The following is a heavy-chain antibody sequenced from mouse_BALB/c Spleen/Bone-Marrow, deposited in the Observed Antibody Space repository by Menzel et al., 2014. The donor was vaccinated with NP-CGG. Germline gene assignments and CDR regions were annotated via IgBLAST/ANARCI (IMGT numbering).Heavy chain of an antibody. CDR1: GFSLSTYNTA. V-gene: IGHV8-8-1*01. J-gene: IGHJ4*01. D-gene: IGHD1-1*01. CDR2: IGSDDSK. Sequence: QVTLKECGPGILQPSQTLSLTCSFSGFSLSTYNTAVNWTRQPSGKGLEWLAQIGSDDSKLYNPFLKSRITISKDTSNSQVFLKIASVDTKDSATYYCAHRARGSNKFYSMDYWGQGTSVTVSS. CDR3: AHRARGSNKFYSMDY.